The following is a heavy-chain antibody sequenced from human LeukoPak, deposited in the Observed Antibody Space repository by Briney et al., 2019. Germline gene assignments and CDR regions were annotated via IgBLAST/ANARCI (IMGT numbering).Heavy chain of an antibody. CDR2: IYDRGDT. V-gene: IGHV3-66*02. D-gene: IGHD1-1*01. CDR3: AGRRANTCNFCFVY. Sequence: GGSLRLSCAVSGFTVTSNFMSWGRQPPAKGLEWVSVIYDRGDTYYADSVKGRFTVSRDTSKNTLYLQLNNLGAEDTAVYYCAGRRANTCNFCFVYWGQGTLVTVSS. J-gene: IGHJ4*02. CDR1: GFTVTSNF.